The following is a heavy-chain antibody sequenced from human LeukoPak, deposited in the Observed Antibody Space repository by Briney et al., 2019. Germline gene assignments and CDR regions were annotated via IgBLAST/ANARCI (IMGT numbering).Heavy chain of an antibody. V-gene: IGHV1-2*02. CDR1: GGTFSSYA. CDR3: ARDLGDV. J-gene: IGHJ6*04. CDR2: INPNSGGT. Sequence: ASVKVSCKASGGTFSSYAISWVRQAPGQGLEWMGWINPNSGGTNYAQKFQGRVTMTRDTSISTAYMELSSLRSEDTAVYYCARDLGDVWGKGTTVTISS.